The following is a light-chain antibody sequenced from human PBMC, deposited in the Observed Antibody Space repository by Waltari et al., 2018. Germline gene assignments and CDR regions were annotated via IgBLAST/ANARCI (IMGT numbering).Light chain of an antibody. CDR2: DAS. V-gene: IGKV1-33*01. J-gene: IGKJ4*01. CDR3: QQYHSLLS. Sequence: DIQMTQSPSSLSASVGDRVTITCQASEDIKKYLNWYQQKPGTAPKLLFYDASNLQTGVPSRFSGGGFGTDFTLTISGLQPEDIATYFCQQYHSLLSFGGGTKV. CDR1: EDIKKY.